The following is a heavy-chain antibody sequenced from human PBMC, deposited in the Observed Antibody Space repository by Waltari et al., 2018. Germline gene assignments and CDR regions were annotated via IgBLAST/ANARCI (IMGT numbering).Heavy chain of an antibody. V-gene: IGHV3-23*04. CDR1: GFTFSSYA. Sequence: EVQLVESGGGLVQPGGSLRLSCAASGFTFSSYAMSWVRQAPGKGVEWVSAISGSGGSTYYADSVKGRFTISRDNSKNTLYLQMNSLRAEDMAVYYCATEISSSFAFDIWGQGTMVTVSS. D-gene: IGHD6-6*01. CDR2: ISGSGGST. J-gene: IGHJ3*02. CDR3: ATEISSSFAFDI.